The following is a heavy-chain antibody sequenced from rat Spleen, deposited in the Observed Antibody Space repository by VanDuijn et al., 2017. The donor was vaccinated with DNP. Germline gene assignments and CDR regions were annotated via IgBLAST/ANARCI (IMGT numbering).Heavy chain of an antibody. D-gene: IGHD1-1*01. CDR1: GFNFDDYW. V-gene: IGHV5-25*01. CDR2: MSPTTRSS. CDR3: TRQYYYSGDDNWFAY. J-gene: IGHJ3*01. Sequence: EVKLVESGGGLVQPGRSLKLSCAASGFNFDDYWMGWVRQAPSKGLEWVACMSPTTRSSYYRDSVRGRFTVSRDDSTSTLYLQMNSLKSEDTATYYCTRQYYYSGDDNWFAYWGQGTLVTVSS.